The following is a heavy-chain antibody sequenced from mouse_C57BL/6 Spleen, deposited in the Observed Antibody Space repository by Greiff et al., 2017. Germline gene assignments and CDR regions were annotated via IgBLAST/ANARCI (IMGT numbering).Heavy chain of an antibody. CDR2: IDPNSGGT. CDR1: GYTFTSYW. J-gene: IGHJ2*01. V-gene: IGHV1-72*01. CDR3: ASEGSGGKLLDY. D-gene: IGHD2-1*01. Sequence: QVHVKQPGAELVKPGASVKLSCKASGYTFTSYWMHWVKQRPGRGLEWIGRIDPNSGGTKYNEKFKSKATLTVDKPSSTAYMQLSSLTSEDSAVYYCASEGSGGKLLDYWGQGTTLTVSS.